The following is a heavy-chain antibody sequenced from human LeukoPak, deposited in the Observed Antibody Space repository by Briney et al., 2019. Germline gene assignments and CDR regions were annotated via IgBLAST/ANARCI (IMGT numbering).Heavy chain of an antibody. V-gene: IGHV3-23*01. CDR1: GFIFSSYA. D-gene: IGHD3-16*01. CDR2: ISGSGGST. Sequence: GGSLRLSCAASGFIFSSYAMTWVRQAPGKGLEWVSTISGSGGSTYYADSVKGRFTISRDNSKNTVYLQMNSLRAEDTAVYYCAKDRSCIMDVFQGDTNEGGEGTLVTVSS. J-gene: IGHJ4*02. CDR3: AKDRSCIMDVFQGDTNE.